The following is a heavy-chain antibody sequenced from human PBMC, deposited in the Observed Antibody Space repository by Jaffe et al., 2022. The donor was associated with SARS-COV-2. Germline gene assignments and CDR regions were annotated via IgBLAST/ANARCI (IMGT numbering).Heavy chain of an antibody. Sequence: QVQLQQWGAGLLKPSETLSLTCAVYGGSFSGYYWSWIRQPPGKGLEWIGEINHSGSTNYNPSLKSRVTISVDTSKNQFSLKLSSVTAADTAVYYCARDIGGRSETYYFDYWGQGTLVTVSS. V-gene: IGHV4-34*01. D-gene: IGHD3-16*01. CDR3: ARDIGGRSETYYFDY. J-gene: IGHJ4*02. CDR2: INHSGST. CDR1: GGSFSGYY.